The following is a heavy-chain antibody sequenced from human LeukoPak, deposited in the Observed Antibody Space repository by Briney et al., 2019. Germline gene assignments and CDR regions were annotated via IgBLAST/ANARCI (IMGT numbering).Heavy chain of an antibody. CDR2: ISSNLDYI. CDR3: ASVNYYGSGKNNWFDP. V-gene: IGHV3-21*04. Sequence: GGSLRLSCAVSGFTFSSYSLNWVRQAPGKGLEWVSSISSNLDYIYYADSVKGRFTISRDNAQNSLYLQMNSLRAEDTAVYYCASVNYYGSGKNNWFDPWGQGTLVTVSS. CDR1: GFTFSSYS. D-gene: IGHD3-10*01. J-gene: IGHJ5*02.